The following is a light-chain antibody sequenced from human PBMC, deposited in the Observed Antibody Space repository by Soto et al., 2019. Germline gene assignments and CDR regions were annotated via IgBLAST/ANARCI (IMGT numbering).Light chain of an antibody. CDR2: DAS. CDR1: KSISSW. CDR3: QQKNSYSPLT. Sequence: DIQMTQSPSTLSASVEDRVTITCRASKSISSWLAWYQQKPGKAPKLLIYDASSLESGVPSRFSGDGTGTKFTLNISHLQPDDFATYYCQQKNSYSPLTFGQGTKVDIK. J-gene: IGKJ1*01. V-gene: IGKV1-5*01.